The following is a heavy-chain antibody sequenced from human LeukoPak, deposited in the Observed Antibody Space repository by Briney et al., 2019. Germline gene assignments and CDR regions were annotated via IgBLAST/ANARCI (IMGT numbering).Heavy chain of an antibody. D-gene: IGHD3-22*01. CDR1: GFTFSDYY. CDR2: ISSSGSTI. Sequence: PRGSLRLSCAASGFTFSDYYMSWIRQAPGKGLEWVSYISSSGSTIYYADSVKGRFTISRDNAKNSLYLQMNSLRAEDTAVYYCARDRYYYDSSGYYSFEYWGQGTLVTVSS. CDR3: ARDRYYYDSSGYYSFEY. J-gene: IGHJ4*02. V-gene: IGHV3-11*01.